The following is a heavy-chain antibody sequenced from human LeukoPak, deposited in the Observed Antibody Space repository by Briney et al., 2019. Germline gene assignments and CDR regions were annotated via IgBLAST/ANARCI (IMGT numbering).Heavy chain of an antibody. CDR3: VKDLPWFGELPPL. Sequence: GGSLRLSCSASGFTFSSYAMHWVRQAPGKGLEYVSAISSNGGSTYYADSVKGRFTISRDNSKNTLYLQMSSLRAEDTAVYYCVKDLPWFGELPPLWGQGTLVTVSS. CDR1: GFTFSSYA. CDR2: ISSNGGST. V-gene: IGHV3-64D*06. D-gene: IGHD3-10*01. J-gene: IGHJ4*02.